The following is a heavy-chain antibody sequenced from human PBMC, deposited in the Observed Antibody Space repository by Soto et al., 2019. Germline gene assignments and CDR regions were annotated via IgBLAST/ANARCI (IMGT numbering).Heavy chain of an antibody. Sequence: GGSLRLSCEASGLTFSNHGFHWVRQAPGKGLEWVAAMWANGFNKDYSDSVKGRFTVSRDNSKNTVYLQMDGLRAEDTAVYYCAKDPSHTIDIWGQGTMVTVSS. CDR2: MWANGFNK. D-gene: IGHD2-2*01. CDR3: AKDPSHTIDI. J-gene: IGHJ3*02. V-gene: IGHV3-33*06. CDR1: GLTFSNHG.